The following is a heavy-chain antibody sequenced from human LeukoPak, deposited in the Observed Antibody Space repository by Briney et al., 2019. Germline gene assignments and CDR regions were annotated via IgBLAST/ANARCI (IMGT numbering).Heavy chain of an antibody. V-gene: IGHV4-38-2*01. CDR3: ARVPSRYCSSTSCYGDY. Sequence: SETLSLTCAVSGYSISSGYYWGWIRQPPGKGLEWIGSIYHSGSTNYNPSLKSRVTISVDTSKNQFSLKLSSVTAADTAVYYCARVPSRYCSSTSCYGDYWGQGTLVTVSS. CDR1: GYSISSGYY. CDR2: IYHSGST. D-gene: IGHD2-2*01. J-gene: IGHJ4*02.